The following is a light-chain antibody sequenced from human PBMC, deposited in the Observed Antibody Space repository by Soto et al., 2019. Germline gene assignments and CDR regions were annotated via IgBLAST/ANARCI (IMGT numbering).Light chain of an antibody. CDR1: SSNIGDNY. J-gene: IGLJ1*01. V-gene: IGLV1-47*01. CDR2: RNN. CDR3: AAWDVSLSGYV. Sequence: QSVLTQPPSASGTPGQKVTISCSGSSSNIGDNYVYWHQQLPGTAPKLLIYRNNQRPSGVPDRFSGSKSGTSASLAISGLRSEDEADYYCAAWDVSLSGYVFGPGTKLTVL.